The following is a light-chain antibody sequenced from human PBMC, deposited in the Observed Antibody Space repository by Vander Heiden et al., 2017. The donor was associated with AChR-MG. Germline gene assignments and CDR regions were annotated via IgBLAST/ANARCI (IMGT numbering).Light chain of an antibody. CDR2: GKN. J-gene: IGLJ1*01. CDR3: NSRDSSGNHLVG. Sequence: SSELTQDPAVSVALGQTVRITCQGDSLRSYYASWYQQKQGQAPVLISYGKNNRPSGIPDRFSCSSSGNTASLTTTGAQAEDETDYDGNSRDSSGNHLVGFGTGTKVT. CDR1: SLRSYY. V-gene: IGLV3-19*01.